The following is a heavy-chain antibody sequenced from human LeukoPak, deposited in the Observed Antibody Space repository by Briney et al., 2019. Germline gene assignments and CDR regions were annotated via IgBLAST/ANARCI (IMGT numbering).Heavy chain of an antibody. V-gene: IGHV3-23*01. CDR2: MSGSGGST. CDR3: AKGDIVVVPAAKDEFGFDY. D-gene: IGHD2-2*01. J-gene: IGHJ4*02. Sequence: PGGSLRLSCAASGFTFSSYAMSWVRQAPGKGLEWVSAMSGSGGSTYYVDSVKGRFTISRDNSKNTLYLQMNSLRAEDTAVYYCAKGDIVVVPAAKDEFGFDYWGQGTLVTVSS. CDR1: GFTFSSYA.